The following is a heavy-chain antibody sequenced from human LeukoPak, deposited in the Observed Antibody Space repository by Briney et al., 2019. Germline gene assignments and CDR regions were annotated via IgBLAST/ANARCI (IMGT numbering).Heavy chain of an antibody. D-gene: IGHD2-2*02. J-gene: IGHJ5*02. CDR1: GGTFNSYA. Sequence: ASVKVSCKASGGTFNSYAISWVRQAPGQGREWMGGIIPIFGTANYAQKFQGRGTITADESTSTAYMELSSLRSEDTAVYYCARGVVPAAIFDGFDHWGQGTLVTVSS. CDR2: IIPIFGTA. CDR3: ARGVVPAAIFDGFDH. V-gene: IGHV1-69*13.